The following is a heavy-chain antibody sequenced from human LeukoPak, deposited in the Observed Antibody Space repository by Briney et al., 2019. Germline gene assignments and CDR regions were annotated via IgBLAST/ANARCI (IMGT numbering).Heavy chain of an antibody. CDR2: ISAYNGNT. V-gene: IGHV1-18*01. CDR3: ARDSPYDSSGYYLDY. J-gene: IGHJ4*02. CDR1: GYTFTSYG. D-gene: IGHD3-22*01. Sequence: GASVRVSCKASGYTFTSYGISWVRQAPGQGLEWMGWISAYNGNTNYAQKLQGRVTMTTDTSTSTAYMGLRSLRSDDTAVYYCARDSPYDSSGYYLDYWGQGTLVTVSS.